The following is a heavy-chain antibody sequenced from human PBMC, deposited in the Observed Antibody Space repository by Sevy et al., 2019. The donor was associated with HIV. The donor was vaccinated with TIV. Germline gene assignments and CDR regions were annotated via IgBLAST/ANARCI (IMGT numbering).Heavy chain of an antibody. V-gene: IGHV3-30-3*01. J-gene: IGHJ4*02. CDR1: GFTFSSYA. CDR3: ARADTAMVRFDY. CDR2: ISYDGSNK. D-gene: IGHD5-18*01. Sequence: GGSLRLSCAASGFTFSSYAMHWVRQAPGKGLEWVAVISYDGSNKYYAHSVKGRFTISRDNSKNTLYLQMNGLRAEDTAVYYCARADTAMVRFDYWGQGTLVTVSS.